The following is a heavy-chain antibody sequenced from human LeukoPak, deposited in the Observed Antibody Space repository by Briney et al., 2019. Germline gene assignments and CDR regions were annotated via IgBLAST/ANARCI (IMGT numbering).Heavy chain of an antibody. D-gene: IGHD3-10*01. V-gene: IGHV4-34*01. CDR2: INHSGST. J-gene: IGHJ4*02. Sequence: SETLSLTCAVYGGSFSGYYWSWIRQPPGKGLEWIGEINHSGSTNYNPSLKSRVTMSLDTSKNQFSLNLTTVTAADTAVYYCARTSARGAQFDYWGQGTLVTVSS. CDR3: ARTSARGAQFDY. CDR1: GGSFSGYY.